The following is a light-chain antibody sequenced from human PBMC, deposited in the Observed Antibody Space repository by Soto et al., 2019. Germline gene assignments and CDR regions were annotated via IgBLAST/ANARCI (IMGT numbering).Light chain of an antibody. Sequence: QSALTQPASVSGSPGQSITISCTGTSSDVGGYNYVSWYQQHPGKAPKLMIYEVSNRTSGVSNRFSGSNSGNTASLTISGLQAEDEADYYCSSYTSSSTLVFGGGTKLTVL. CDR1: SSDVGGYNY. CDR3: SSYTSSSTLV. J-gene: IGLJ2*01. CDR2: EVS. V-gene: IGLV2-14*01.